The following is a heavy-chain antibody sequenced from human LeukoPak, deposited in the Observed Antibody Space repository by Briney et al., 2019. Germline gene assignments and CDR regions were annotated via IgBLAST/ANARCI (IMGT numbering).Heavy chain of an antibody. J-gene: IGHJ5*02. Sequence: SETLSLTCTVSGGSISSGDYYWSWIRQPPGKGLEWIAYMYYGGSTYYNPSLKSRVTMSADTSKNQLSLKLSSVTAADTVVYYCARPYYYDSRIDPWGQGILVTVSS. CDR2: MYYGGST. V-gene: IGHV4-30-4*01. CDR3: ARPYYYDSRIDP. D-gene: IGHD3-22*01. CDR1: GGSISSGDYY.